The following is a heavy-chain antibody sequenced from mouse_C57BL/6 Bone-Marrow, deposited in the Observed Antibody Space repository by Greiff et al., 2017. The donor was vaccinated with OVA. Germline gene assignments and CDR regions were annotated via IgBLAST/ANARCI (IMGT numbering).Heavy chain of an antibody. J-gene: IGHJ3*01. CDR3: TRLHLGRPGFAY. Sequence: EVKVVESGEGLVKPGGSLKLSCAASGFTFSSYAMSWVRQTPEKRLEWVAYISSGGDYIYYADTVKGRFTISRDNARNTMYLQMSSLKSEDTAMYYCTRLHLGRPGFAYWGQGTLVTVSA. V-gene: IGHV5-9-1*02. CDR2: ISSGGDYI. D-gene: IGHD4-1*01. CDR1: GFTFSSYA.